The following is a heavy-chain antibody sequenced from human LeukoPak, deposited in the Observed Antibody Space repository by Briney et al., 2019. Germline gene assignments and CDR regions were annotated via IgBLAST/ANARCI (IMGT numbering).Heavy chain of an antibody. J-gene: IGHJ4*02. Sequence: ASVKVSCKVSGYTLTELSLRCERQAPGKGLEWMGGFDPEDGETIYAQKFQGRVTITEDTSTDTAYMELSSLRSEDTAVYYCATHLGISTLVQGWNFEYGGQGTLVTVSS. CDR3: ATHLGISTLVQGWNFEY. CDR2: FDPEDGET. V-gene: IGHV1-24*01. CDR1: GYTLTELS. D-gene: IGHD6-13*01.